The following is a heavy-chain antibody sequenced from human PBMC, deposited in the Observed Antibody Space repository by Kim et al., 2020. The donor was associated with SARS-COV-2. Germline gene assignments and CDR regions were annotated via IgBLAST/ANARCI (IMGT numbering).Heavy chain of an antibody. D-gene: IGHD1-26*01. CDR3: ARDSSSGFDY. CDR1: GGSISSYY. CDR2: IYYSGST. Sequence: SETLSLTCTVSGGSISSYYWSWIRQPPGKGLEWIGYIYYSGSTNYNPSLKSRVTISVDTSKNQFSLKLSSVTAADTAVYYCARDSSSGFDYWGQGTLVTVSS. J-gene: IGHJ4*02. V-gene: IGHV4-59*01.